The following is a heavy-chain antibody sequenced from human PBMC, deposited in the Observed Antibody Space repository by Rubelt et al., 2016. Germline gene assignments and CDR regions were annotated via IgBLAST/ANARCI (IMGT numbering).Heavy chain of an antibody. Sequence: QLQLQESGPGLVKPSETLSLTCTVSGGSISSGSYYWAWIRQPPGKGLEWIGSIYYSGDSYYNPSLKSRVTMSVDTSKNQFSLKLTSVAAADTAVYYCARHASWSVRALDIWGQGTMVTVSS. CDR3: ARHASWSVRALDI. D-gene: IGHD4-17*01. CDR1: GGSISSGSYY. J-gene: IGHJ3*02. V-gene: IGHV4-39*01. CDR2: IYYSGDS.